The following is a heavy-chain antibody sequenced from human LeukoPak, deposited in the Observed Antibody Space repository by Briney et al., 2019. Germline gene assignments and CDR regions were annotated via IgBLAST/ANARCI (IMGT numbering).Heavy chain of an antibody. Sequence: PEGSLRLSCAASGFSFISYGMHWVRQAPGKGLEWVGVISDDGRSKDYADSVKGRFTISRDNSKGTLYLQMNSLRDEDTAVYYCAKRPSDYGDYVSYFDYWGQGTLVTVSS. CDR1: GFSFISYG. V-gene: IGHV3-30*18. D-gene: IGHD4-17*01. J-gene: IGHJ4*02. CDR3: AKRPSDYGDYVSYFDY. CDR2: ISDDGRSK.